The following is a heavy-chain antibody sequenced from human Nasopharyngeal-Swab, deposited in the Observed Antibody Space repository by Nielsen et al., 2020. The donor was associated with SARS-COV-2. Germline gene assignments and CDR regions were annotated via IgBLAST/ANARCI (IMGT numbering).Heavy chain of an antibody. Sequence: GESLKISCAASGFTFNTYAISWVRQAPGKGLEWVSVISGSDYSTKYADSVKGRFTISKNTVNLQMNSLRAEDTAVYYCAKFLLSGGVATAIGRWGQGTLVTVSS. CDR3: AKFLLSGGVATAIGR. V-gene: IGHV3-23*01. D-gene: IGHD2-21*02. CDR1: GFTFNTYA. CDR2: ISGSDYST. J-gene: IGHJ5*02.